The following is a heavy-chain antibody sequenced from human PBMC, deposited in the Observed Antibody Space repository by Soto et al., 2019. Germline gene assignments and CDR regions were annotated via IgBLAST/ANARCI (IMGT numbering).Heavy chain of an antibody. CDR3: ARVRLAARRREGRNWFDP. CDR1: GGSFSGYY. Sequence: SQTLSLTCAVYGGSFSGYYWSWIRQPPGKGLEWIGEINHSGSTNYNPSLKSRVTISVDTSKNQFSLKLSSVTAADTAVYYCARVRLAARRREGRNWFDPWGQGTLVTVSS. J-gene: IGHJ5*02. D-gene: IGHD6-6*01. CDR2: INHSGST. V-gene: IGHV4-34*01.